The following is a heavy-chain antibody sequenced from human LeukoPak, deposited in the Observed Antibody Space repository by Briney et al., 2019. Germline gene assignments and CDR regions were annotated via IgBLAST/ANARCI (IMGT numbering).Heavy chain of an antibody. Sequence: ASVKVSCKASGYKFTDDYMHWVRQAPGQGLEFMGWINPDSGFTNYAQKFKGRVTMTRNTSISTAYLEVRSLTSDDTAVYYCAPTAEAYTSWWKVWGQGTLVTVSS. CDR1: GYKFTDDY. CDR2: INPDSGFT. D-gene: IGHD3-16*01. J-gene: IGHJ4*02. CDR3: APTAEAYTSWWKV. V-gene: IGHV1-2*02.